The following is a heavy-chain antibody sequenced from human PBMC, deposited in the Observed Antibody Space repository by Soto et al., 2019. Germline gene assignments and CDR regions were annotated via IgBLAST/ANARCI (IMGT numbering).Heavy chain of an antibody. J-gene: IGHJ4*02. V-gene: IGHV3-7*03. CDR2: INQDGSEI. CDR3: ARDWSYSGFEDF. CDR1: GFTFGFYW. Sequence: PGGSLRLSWEVSGFTFGFYWMSWVRQAPGKGLEWVTNINQDGSEIKFVDSVKGRFTIARDNAKNLLYLQMNSLRVEDTAVYYFARDWSYSGFEDFWGQGTQVTVSS. D-gene: IGHD5-12*01.